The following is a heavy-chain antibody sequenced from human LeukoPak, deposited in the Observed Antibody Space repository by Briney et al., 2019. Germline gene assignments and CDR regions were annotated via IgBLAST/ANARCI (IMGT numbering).Heavy chain of an antibody. Sequence: GGSLRLSCAASGFTFSSYSMNWVRQAPGKGLEWVSSISSSSSYIYYADSVKGRFTISRDNAKNSLYLQMNSLRAEDTAVYYCAGAYSSSSNFDYWGQGTLVTVSS. CDR1: GFTFSSYS. V-gene: IGHV3-21*01. CDR3: AGAYSSSSNFDY. CDR2: ISSSSSYI. D-gene: IGHD6-6*01. J-gene: IGHJ4*02.